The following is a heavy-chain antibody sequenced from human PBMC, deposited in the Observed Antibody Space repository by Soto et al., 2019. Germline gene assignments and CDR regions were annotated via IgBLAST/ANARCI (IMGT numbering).Heavy chain of an antibody. CDR2: TYYRSKWYY. J-gene: IGHJ4*02. Sequence: PSPTLSLTCAISGDSVSIKSAAWNCIRQSPSRGLEWLGRTYYRSKWYYDYADSVKSRITINSDTSKNQFSLQLNSVTPEDTAVYYCARDPGYSLDYWGQGTLVTVSS. V-gene: IGHV6-1*01. D-gene: IGHD5-18*01. CDR3: ARDPGYSLDY. CDR1: GDSVSIKSAA.